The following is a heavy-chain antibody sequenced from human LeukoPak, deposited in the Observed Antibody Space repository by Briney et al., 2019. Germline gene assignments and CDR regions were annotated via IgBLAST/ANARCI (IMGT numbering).Heavy chain of an antibody. J-gene: IGHJ4*02. D-gene: IGHD1-26*01. CDR1: GFTVSSNY. CDR2: IYSDGTT. CDR3: ARDWASPGPTTI. Sequence: GGSLRLSCIPSGFTVSSNYMSWVRQAPGKGLEWVSVIYSDGTTYYADSVKGRFTISRDNSKSSLYLQMNSLRAEDTAIYYCARDWASPGPTTIWGQGTLVTVSS. V-gene: IGHV3-66*01.